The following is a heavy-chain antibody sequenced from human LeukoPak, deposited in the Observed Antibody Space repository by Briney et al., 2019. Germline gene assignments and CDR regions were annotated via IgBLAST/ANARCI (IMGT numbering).Heavy chain of an antibody. D-gene: IGHD2-2*01. V-gene: IGHV3-30-3*01. Sequence: GGSLRLSCAASGFTFSSYAMHWVRQAPGKGLEWVAVISYDGSNKYYADSVKGRFTISRDNSKNTLYLQMNSLRAEDTAVYYCASRRYCSSTSCPGLDYWGQGTLVTVSS. CDR3: ASRRYCSSTSCPGLDY. CDR1: GFTFSSYA. J-gene: IGHJ4*02. CDR2: ISYDGSNK.